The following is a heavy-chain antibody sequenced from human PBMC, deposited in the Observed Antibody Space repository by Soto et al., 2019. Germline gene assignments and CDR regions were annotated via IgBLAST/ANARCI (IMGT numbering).Heavy chain of an antibody. J-gene: IGHJ4*01. Sequence: SLVNVYRKAFVWGISRDAVSWVRKEPGPGLKGMGGIIPIFGTAHYAQKFQGRATITADKSTSTAYMELSSLRSEDTAVYYCARARHFIHYSSFFGYWGQGTLVTVSS. CDR1: VWGISRDA. CDR2: IIPIFGTA. CDR3: ARARHFIHYSSFFGY. V-gene: IGHV1-69*06. D-gene: IGHD5-12*01.